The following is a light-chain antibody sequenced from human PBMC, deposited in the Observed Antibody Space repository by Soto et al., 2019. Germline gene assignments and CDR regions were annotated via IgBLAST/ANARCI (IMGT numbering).Light chain of an antibody. V-gene: IGKV2-24*01. Sequence: DIVMTQTPLSSRVTLGQPASISCNSSQSLVHSDGNTYLNWLQQRPGQPPRVLIYKVSHRFSGVPDRFSGSGSGTDFTLEINRVEAEDVAIYYCMQGTQFPRTFGQGTKVEVK. J-gene: IGKJ1*01. CDR2: KVS. CDR3: MQGTQFPRT. CDR1: QSLVHSDGNTY.